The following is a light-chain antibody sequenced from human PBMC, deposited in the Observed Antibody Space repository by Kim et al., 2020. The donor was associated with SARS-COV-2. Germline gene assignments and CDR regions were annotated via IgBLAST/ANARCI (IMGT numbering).Light chain of an antibody. V-gene: IGKV3-20*01. CDR2: GAS. CDR3: QQYGRSRT. CDR1: QGVRSNY. Sequence: LSPGEGATLSCRASQGVRSNYLAWYQQKPGQAPRLLIYGASSRATGIPDRFRGSGSETDFTLTISRLEPEDFAVYFCQQYGRSRTFGQGTKVDIK. J-gene: IGKJ1*01.